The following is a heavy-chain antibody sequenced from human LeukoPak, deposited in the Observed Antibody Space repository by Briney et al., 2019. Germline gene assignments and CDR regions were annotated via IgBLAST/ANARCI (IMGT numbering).Heavy chain of an antibody. CDR1: GASISNYY. J-gene: IGHJ4*02. V-gene: IGHV4-59*01. D-gene: IGHD5-12*01. CDR3: GGGYSGYTVDY. CDR2: IYYSGST. Sequence: PSETLSLTCTVSGASISNYYWTWIRQPPGKGLEWIGYIYYSGSTNYNPSLKSRVTISVDTSKNQFSLKLSSVTAADTAVYYCGGGYSGYTVDYWGQGTLVTVSS.